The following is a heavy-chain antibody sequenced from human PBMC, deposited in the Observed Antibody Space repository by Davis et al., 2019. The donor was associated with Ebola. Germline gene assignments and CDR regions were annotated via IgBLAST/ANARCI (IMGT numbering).Heavy chain of an antibody. CDR2: ISDSGINT. Sequence: GESLKISCAASEFTLSNYAMSWVRQAPGTGLEWVSGISDSGINTHYADSVKGRFTISRDNSKNTLYLQMNSLRAEDTAVYYCAKGGGTSSSDFRRTWGQGTLVTVSS. J-gene: IGHJ5*02. V-gene: IGHV3-23*01. CDR1: EFTLSNYA. D-gene: IGHD6-6*01. CDR3: AKGGGTSSSDFRRT.